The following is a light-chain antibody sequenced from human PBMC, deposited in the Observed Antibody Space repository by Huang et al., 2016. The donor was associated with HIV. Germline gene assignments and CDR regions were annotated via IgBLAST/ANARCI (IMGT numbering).Light chain of an antibody. CDR3: QQRNSWPPIT. CDR1: KSVGSN. Sequence: DIVLTQSPATLSLYPGERATLSCRASKSVGSNLAWYQHKPGQAPRLLIYDASNRASGIPARFSGSGSGTDFTLTVNILEPEDSALYYCQQRNSWPPITFGQGTRLEIK. V-gene: IGKV3-11*01. CDR2: DAS. J-gene: IGKJ5*01.